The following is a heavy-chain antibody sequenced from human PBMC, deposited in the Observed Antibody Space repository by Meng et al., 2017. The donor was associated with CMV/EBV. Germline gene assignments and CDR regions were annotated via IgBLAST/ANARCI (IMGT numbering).Heavy chain of an antibody. V-gene: IGHV3-49*04. Sequence: GGSLRLSCTASGFTFGDYAMSWVRQAPGKGLAWVGFIRSKAYGGTTEYAASVKGRFTISRDDSKSIAYLQMNSLKTEDTAVYYCTRATVTTYYYYYDGMDVWGQGTTVTVSS. CDR1: GFTFGDYA. D-gene: IGHD4-11*01. CDR2: IRSKAYGGTT. J-gene: IGHJ6*02. CDR3: TRATVTTYYYYYDGMDV.